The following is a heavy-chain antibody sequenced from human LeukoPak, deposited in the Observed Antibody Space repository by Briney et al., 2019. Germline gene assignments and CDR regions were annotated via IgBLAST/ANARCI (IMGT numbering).Heavy chain of an antibody. V-gene: IGHV1-2*02. D-gene: IGHD1-26*01. CDR2: INPNSGGT. CDR1: GYTFTGYY. CDR3: ASDSGSYFRQESFDY. J-gene: IGHJ4*02. Sequence: ASVKVSCKASGYTFTGYYMHWVRQAPGQGLEWMGWINPNSGGTNYAQKFQGRVTMTRDTSISTAYMELSRLRSDDTAVYYCASDSGSYFRQESFDYWGQGTLVTVSS.